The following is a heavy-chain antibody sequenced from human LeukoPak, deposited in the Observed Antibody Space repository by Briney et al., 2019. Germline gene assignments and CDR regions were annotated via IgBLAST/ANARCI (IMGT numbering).Heavy chain of an antibody. CDR1: GGSISIYY. J-gene: IGHJ4*02. CDR2: VYNSGST. Sequence: PSETLSLTCTVSGGSISIYYWSWIRQPPGKGLEWIGYVYNSGSTYYNPSLKSRVTISVDTSKNQFSLKLSSVTAADTALYYCAGHIVAAGTVAYFDYWGRGTLVTVSS. D-gene: IGHD6-13*01. CDR3: AGHIVAAGTVAYFDY. V-gene: IGHV4-59*08.